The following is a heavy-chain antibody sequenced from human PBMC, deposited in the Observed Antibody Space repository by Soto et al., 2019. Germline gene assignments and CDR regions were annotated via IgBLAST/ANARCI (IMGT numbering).Heavy chain of an antibody. CDR3: ARAIKYYDILTGYFYYYGMDV. D-gene: IGHD3-9*01. Sequence: QVQLVESGGGVVQPGRSLRLSCAASGFTFSSYAMHWVGQAPGKGLEWVAVISYDGSNKYYADSVKGRFTISRDNSKNTLYLQMNSLRAEDTAVYYCARAIKYYDILTGYFYYYGMDVWGQGTTVTVSS. V-gene: IGHV3-30-3*01. CDR2: ISYDGSNK. CDR1: GFTFSSYA. J-gene: IGHJ6*02.